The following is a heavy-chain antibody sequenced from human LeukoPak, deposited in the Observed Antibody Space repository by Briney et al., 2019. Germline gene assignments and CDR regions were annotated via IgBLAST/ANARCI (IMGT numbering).Heavy chain of an antibody. V-gene: IGHV5-51*01. D-gene: IGHD2-2*01. CDR2: IYPGDSDT. CDR1: GYSFTSYW. J-gene: IGHJ5*02. CDR3: ARTGVPAVPLSWFDP. Sequence: GESLKISGKGSGYSFTSYWIGWVRQMPGKGLEWMGIIYPGDSDTRYSPSFQGQVTISADKSISTAYLQWSSLKASDTAMYYCARTGVPAVPLSWFDPWGQGTLVTVSS.